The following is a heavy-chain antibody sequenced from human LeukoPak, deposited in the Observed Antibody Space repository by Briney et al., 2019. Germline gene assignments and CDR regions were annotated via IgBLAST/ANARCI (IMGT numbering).Heavy chain of an antibody. CDR3: ARAGLGPYYYDSSGYHDAFDI. D-gene: IGHD3-22*01. Sequence: SETLSLTCTVSGYSINSAYYWGWIRQPAGKGLEWIGRIYTSGSTNYNPSLKSRVTISVDTSKNQFSLKLSSVTAADTAVYYCARAGLGPYYYDSSGYHDAFDIWGQGTMVTVSS. J-gene: IGHJ3*02. V-gene: IGHV4-61*02. CDR2: IYTSGST. CDR1: GYSINSAYY.